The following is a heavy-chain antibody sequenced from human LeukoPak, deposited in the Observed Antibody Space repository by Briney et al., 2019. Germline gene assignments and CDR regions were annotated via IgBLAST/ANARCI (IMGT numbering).Heavy chain of an antibody. Sequence: PSETLSLTCTVSDGSITSDYGTGIRQAPGKGLKCIGYFQYSGTTVYNPSLKSRITMSLDTSKNHFSLKLTSVTTADTAMYYCARYLRQPGTFYLDKWGQGTWVTVSS. J-gene: IGHJ4*02. CDR3: ARYLRQPGTFYLDK. CDR2: FQYSGTT. V-gene: IGHV4-59*01. CDR1: DGSITSDY. D-gene: IGHD3-16*01.